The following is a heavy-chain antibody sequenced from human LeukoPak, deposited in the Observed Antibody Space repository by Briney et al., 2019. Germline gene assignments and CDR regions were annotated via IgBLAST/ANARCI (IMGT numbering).Heavy chain of an antibody. D-gene: IGHD5-18*01. J-gene: IGHJ4*02. Sequence: PGGSLRLSCAASGFTFSDYYMSWIRQAPGKGLEWVSYISSSGSTIYYADSVKGRFTISRDNAKNSLYLQLNSLRVEDTAVYYCASRIGYSYGYPFDYWAQGTLVTVSS. V-gene: IGHV3-11*01. CDR2: ISSSGSTI. CDR3: ASRIGYSYGYPFDY. CDR1: GFTFSDYY.